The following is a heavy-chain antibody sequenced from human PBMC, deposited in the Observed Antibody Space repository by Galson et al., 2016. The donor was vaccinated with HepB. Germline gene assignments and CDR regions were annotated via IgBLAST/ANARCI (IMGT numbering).Heavy chain of an antibody. V-gene: IGHV3-21*06. Sequence: SLRLSCAASGFTFSDYNLNWVRQAPGKGLEWVSSITSSNTYTYYADSVKGRFTISRDNAKNSLYLHMNSLRAEDTAMYYCAREIGHVRFGYHYGMDVWGQGTTVTVSS. CDR1: GFTFSDYN. D-gene: IGHD3-10*01. CDR3: AREIGHVRFGYHYGMDV. J-gene: IGHJ6*02. CDR2: ITSSNTYT.